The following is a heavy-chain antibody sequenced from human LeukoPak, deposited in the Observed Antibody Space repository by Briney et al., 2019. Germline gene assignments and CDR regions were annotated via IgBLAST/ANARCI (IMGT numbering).Heavy chain of an antibody. V-gene: IGHV3-20*04. J-gene: IGHJ5*02. CDR1: GFTFDDYG. CDR3: ARDFYDFWSGSIRFDP. D-gene: IGHD3-3*01. CDR2: INWNGGST. Sequence: PGGPLRLSCAASGFTFDDYGMSWVRQAPGKGLEWVSGINWNGGSTGYADSVKGRFTISRDNAKNSLYLQMNSLRAEDTAVYYCARDFYDFWSGSIRFDPWGQGTLVTVSS.